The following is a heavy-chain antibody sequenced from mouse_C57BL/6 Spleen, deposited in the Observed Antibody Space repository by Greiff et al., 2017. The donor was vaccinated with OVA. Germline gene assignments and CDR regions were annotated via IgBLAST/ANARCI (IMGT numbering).Heavy chain of an antibody. CDR1: GYTFTDYN. V-gene: IGHV1-18*01. CDR2: INPNNGGT. CDR3: ARGEDYGSSYVRYFDV. J-gene: IGHJ1*03. D-gene: IGHD1-1*01. Sequence: EVQLQQSGPELVKPGASVKIPCKASGYTFTDYNMDWVKQSHGKSLEWIGDINPNNGGTIYNQKFKGKATLTVDKSSSTAYMELRSLTSEDTAVYYWARGEDYGSSYVRYFDVWGTGTTVTVSS.